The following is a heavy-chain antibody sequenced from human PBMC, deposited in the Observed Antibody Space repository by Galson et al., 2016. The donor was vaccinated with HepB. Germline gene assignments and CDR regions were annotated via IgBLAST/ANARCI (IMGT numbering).Heavy chain of an antibody. CDR3: ARSSDSYSSNRRWFVP. CDR1: GFAFSSYA. D-gene: IGHD6-13*01. Sequence: SLRLSCAASGFAFSSYAMHWVRQAPGKGLEWVAVISYDGSKKYYADSVKGRFTISRGNSKNTLYLQMNSLRAEDTAVYYCARSSDSYSSNRRWFVPWGQGTLVTCSS. V-gene: IGHV3-30-3*01. CDR2: ISYDGSKK. J-gene: IGHJ5*02.